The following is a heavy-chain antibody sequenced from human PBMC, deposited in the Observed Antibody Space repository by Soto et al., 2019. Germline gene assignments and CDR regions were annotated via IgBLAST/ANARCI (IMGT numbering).Heavy chain of an antibody. V-gene: IGHV4-39*01. Sequence: SGTLSLTFPVSCGSIRSSSYYWGWIRQPPGEGLEWIGSIYYSGSTYYNPSLKSRVTISVDTSKNQFSLKLSSVTAADTAVYYCARQSAAGIYYYYYYGMDVWGQGTTVTVSS. J-gene: IGHJ6*02. CDR3: ARQSAAGIYYYYYYGMDV. CDR2: IYYSGST. CDR1: CGSIRSSSYY. D-gene: IGHD6-13*01.